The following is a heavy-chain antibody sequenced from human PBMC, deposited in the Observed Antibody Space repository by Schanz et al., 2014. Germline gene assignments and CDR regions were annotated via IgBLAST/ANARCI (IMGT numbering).Heavy chain of an antibody. CDR1: GGSIRTYF. D-gene: IGHD6-19*01. J-gene: IGHJ5*02. CDR2: IYYSGST. CDR3: ARQYSGWSRFDP. V-gene: IGHV4-59*08. Sequence: QVQLQESGPGLVKPSETLSLTCSVSGGSIRTYFWAWIRQPPGKGLEWIGFIYYSGSTNYNPSLKSRGTYPVDRPRNRFALTRTSGPAADTGVYYCARQYSGWSRFDPWGQGIRVTVSS.